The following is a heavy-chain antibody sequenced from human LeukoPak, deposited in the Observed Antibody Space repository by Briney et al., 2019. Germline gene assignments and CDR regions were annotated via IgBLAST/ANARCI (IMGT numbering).Heavy chain of an antibody. CDR2: IDTTGGST. CDR1: GFTFSSYW. CDR3: AKSNWFDP. Sequence: GGSLRLSCAASGFTFSSYWMHWVRQAPGKGLVWVSRIDTTGGSTYYADSVKGRFTISRDNAKNTLYLQMNSLRADDTAVYYCAKSNWFDPWGQGTLATVSS. J-gene: IGHJ5*02. V-gene: IGHV3-74*01.